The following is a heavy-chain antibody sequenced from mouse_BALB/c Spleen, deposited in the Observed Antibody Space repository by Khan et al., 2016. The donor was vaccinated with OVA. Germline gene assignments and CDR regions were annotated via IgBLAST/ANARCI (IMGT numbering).Heavy chain of an antibody. CDR1: GYTFTDYN. D-gene: IGHD1-1*01. CDR2: INPNNGDT. Sequence: VQLQQPGPELVKPGASVKIPCKASGYTFTDYNMDWVKQSHGKSLEWIGDINPNNGDTFYNQKFKGKATLTVDKSSSTAFMELRSLTSEDTAVYYCARTGYGSLGYWGQGTTLTVSS. J-gene: IGHJ2*01. CDR3: ARTGYGSLGY. V-gene: IGHV1-18*01.